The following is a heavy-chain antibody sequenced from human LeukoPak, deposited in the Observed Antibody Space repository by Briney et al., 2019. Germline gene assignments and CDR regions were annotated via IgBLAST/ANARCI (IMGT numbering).Heavy chain of an antibody. D-gene: IGHD2-2*01. CDR3: ARDRMVVVPAATDY. CDR2: ISAYNGNT. CDR1: GYTFTSYG. V-gene: IGHV1-18*01. Sequence: ASVKVSCKASGYTFTSYGISWVRQAPGQGLEWMGWISAYNGNTNYAQKLQGRVTMTTDTSTSTAYMELRSLRADETAVYYCARDRMVVVPAATDYWGQGTLVTVSS. J-gene: IGHJ4*02.